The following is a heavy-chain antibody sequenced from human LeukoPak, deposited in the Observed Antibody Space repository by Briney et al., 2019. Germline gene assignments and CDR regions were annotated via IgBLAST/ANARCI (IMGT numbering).Heavy chain of an antibody. CDR2: IYYNGGT. CDR1: GGSISGYY. J-gene: IGHJ4*02. D-gene: IGHD4-23*01. CDR3: ARYRPSEGRTMEVTSFDY. V-gene: IGHV4-59*01. Sequence: SETLSLTCTVSGGSISGYYWSWIRQPPGKGLEWIGYIYYNGGTNYNPSLKSRVTISVDTSKNQFSLKLSSVTAADTAVYYCARYRPSEGRTMEVTSFDYWGQGTLVTVSS.